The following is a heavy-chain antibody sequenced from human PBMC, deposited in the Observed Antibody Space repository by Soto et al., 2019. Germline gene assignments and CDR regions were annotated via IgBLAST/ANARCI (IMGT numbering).Heavy chain of an antibody. V-gene: IGHV3-33*01. Sequence: GGSLRLSCAASGIAFSSYGMHWVRQAPGKGLEWVAVIWYDGSNKYYADSVKGRFTISRDNSKNTLYLQMNSLRAEDTAVYYCARSVAAAGTGAFDIWGQGTMVTVSS. CDR1: GIAFSSYG. J-gene: IGHJ3*02. CDR2: IWYDGSNK. D-gene: IGHD6-13*01. CDR3: ARSVAAAGTGAFDI.